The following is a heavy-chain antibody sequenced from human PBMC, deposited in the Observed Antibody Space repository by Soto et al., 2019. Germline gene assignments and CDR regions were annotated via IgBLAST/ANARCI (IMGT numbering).Heavy chain of an antibody. D-gene: IGHD2-15*01. V-gene: IGHV4-31*03. CDR3: AREGPYCSCGSCSGAEYFQH. Sequence: QVQLQESGPGLVKPTQTLSLTCTVSGGSISSGGYYWSWIRQHPGKGLEWIGYIYYSGSTYYNPSLKSRVTISVDTSNHQFSLKLSSVIAANTAVYYCAREGPYCSCGSCSGAEYFQHWGQGTLVTVSS. CDR1: GGSISSGGYY. CDR2: IYYSGST. J-gene: IGHJ1*01.